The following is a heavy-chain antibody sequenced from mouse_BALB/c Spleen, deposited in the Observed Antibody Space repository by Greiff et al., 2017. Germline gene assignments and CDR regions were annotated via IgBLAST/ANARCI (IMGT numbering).Heavy chain of an antibody. CDR2: IWSDGST. Sequence: VKLQESGPDLVAPSQSLSITCTVSGFSLTSYGVHWVRQPPGKGLEWLVVIWSDGSTTYNSALKSRLSISKDNSKSQVFLKMNSLQTDDTAMYYCARHVGYDGYYYAMDYWGQGTSVTVSS. D-gene: IGHD2-2*01. V-gene: IGHV2-6-2*01. J-gene: IGHJ4*01. CDR3: ARHVGYDGYYYAMDY. CDR1: GFSLTSYG.